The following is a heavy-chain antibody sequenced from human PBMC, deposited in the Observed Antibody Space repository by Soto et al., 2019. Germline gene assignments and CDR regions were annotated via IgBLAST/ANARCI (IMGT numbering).Heavy chain of an antibody. CDR3: ARDRVGANYYFDY. V-gene: IGHV1-2*02. D-gene: IGHD1-26*01. Sequence: ASVKVSCKASGYTFTGYYMHWVRQAPGQGLGWMGWINPNSGGTNYAQKFQGRVTMTRDTSISTAYMELSRLRSDDTAVYYCARDRVGANYYFDYWGQGTLVTVSS. J-gene: IGHJ4*02. CDR2: INPNSGGT. CDR1: GYTFTGYY.